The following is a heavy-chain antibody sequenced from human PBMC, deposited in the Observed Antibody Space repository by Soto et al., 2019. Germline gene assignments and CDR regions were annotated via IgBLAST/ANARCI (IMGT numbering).Heavy chain of an antibody. V-gene: IGHV3-23*01. CDR1: GVTFSSYA. Sequence: ELQLLESGGGLVQPGGSLRLSCAGSGVTFSSYAMSWVRQAPGKGLGWVSAISGSGGRTYDADSVKDRFTIARDNAKNPWYVQMTILRAEDTAVYYCAKDHINLGSSPWGQGNLVTVSS. D-gene: IGHD3-16*01. CDR3: AKDHINLGSSP. J-gene: IGHJ5*02. CDR2: ISGSGGRT.